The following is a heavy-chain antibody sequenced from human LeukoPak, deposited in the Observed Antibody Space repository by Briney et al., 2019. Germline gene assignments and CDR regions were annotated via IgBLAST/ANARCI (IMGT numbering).Heavy chain of an antibody. D-gene: IGHD1-1*01. J-gene: IGHJ4*02. CDR2: ISSSSSSI. V-gene: IGHV3-21*01. Sequence: WGSLRLSCAASGFSFSSYSMNWVRQAPGKGLEWVSSISSSSSSIYYADSVKGRFTISRDNAKNSLYLQMNSLRADDTAVYYCARGGSGNWNAPFDYWGQGTLVTVSS. CDR1: GFSFSSYS. CDR3: ARGGSGNWNAPFDY.